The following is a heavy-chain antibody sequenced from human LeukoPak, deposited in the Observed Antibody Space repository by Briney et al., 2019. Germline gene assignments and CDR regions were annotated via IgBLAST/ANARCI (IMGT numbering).Heavy chain of an antibody. J-gene: IGHJ4*02. V-gene: IGHV4-34*01. CDR3: ARGRRGSGLPFDY. CDR1: GGSFSGYY. Sequence: SETLSLTWAVYGGSFSGYYWSWIRQPPGKGLEWIGEINHSGSTNYNPSLKSRVTISVDTSKNQFSLKLSSVTAADTAVYYCARGRRGSGLPFDYWGQGTLVTVSS. CDR2: INHSGST. D-gene: IGHD3-10*01.